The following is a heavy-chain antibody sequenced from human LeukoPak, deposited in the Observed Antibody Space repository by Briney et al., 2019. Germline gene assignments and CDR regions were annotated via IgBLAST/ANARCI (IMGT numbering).Heavy chain of an antibody. CDR3: ALGYSYYFLDV. CDR1: GGSISSSY. D-gene: IGHD7-27*01. J-gene: IGHJ6*03. CDR2: IYYSGST. V-gene: IGHV4-59*01. Sequence: SQTLSLTCTVSGGSISSSYWSWIRQPPGKGLEWIGYIYYSGSTNYNPSLKSRVTISADTSTNQFSLKLSSVTAADTAVYYCALGYSYYFLDVWGTGTTVTVSS.